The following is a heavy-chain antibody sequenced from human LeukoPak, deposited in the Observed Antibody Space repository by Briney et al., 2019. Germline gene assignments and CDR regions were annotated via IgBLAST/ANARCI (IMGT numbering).Heavy chain of an antibody. Sequence: GGSLRLSCAASGFTVSTDFMSWVRQAPGKGLEWVAVISYDGSNKYYADSVKGRFTISRDDSKNTLYLQMNSLRAEDTAVYYCARGWYQLLHNWFDPWGQGTLVTVSS. CDR1: GFTVSTDF. D-gene: IGHD2-2*01. V-gene: IGHV3-30-3*01. CDR2: ISYDGSNK. CDR3: ARGWYQLLHNWFDP. J-gene: IGHJ5*02.